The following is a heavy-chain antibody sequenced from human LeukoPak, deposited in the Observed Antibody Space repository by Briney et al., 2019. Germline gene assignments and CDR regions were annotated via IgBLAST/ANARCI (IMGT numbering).Heavy chain of an antibody. V-gene: IGHV4-59*01. CDR3: ARFPRGFYYDSSGYHYYYMDV. CDR2: IYYSGST. J-gene: IGHJ6*03. CDR1: GGSISSYY. Sequence: PSETLSLTCTVSGGSISSYYWSWIRQPPGKGLEWIGYIYYSGSTNYNPSLKSRVTISVDTSKNQFSLKLSSVTAADTAVYYCARFPRGFYYDSSGYHYYYMDVWGNGTTVTVSS. D-gene: IGHD3-22*01.